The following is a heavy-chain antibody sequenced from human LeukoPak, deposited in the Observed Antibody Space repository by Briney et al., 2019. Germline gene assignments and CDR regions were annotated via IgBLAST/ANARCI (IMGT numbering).Heavy chain of an antibody. D-gene: IGHD3-22*01. Sequence: GGSLRLSCAASGFTFSSYSMNWVRQAPGKGLEWVSSISSSSSYIYYADSVKGRFTISRDNAKNSLYLQMNSLRAEDTAVYYCASICDSSGYPFDYWGQGTLVTVSS. J-gene: IGHJ4*02. CDR1: GFTFSSYS. CDR3: ASICDSSGYPFDY. V-gene: IGHV3-21*01. CDR2: ISSSSSYI.